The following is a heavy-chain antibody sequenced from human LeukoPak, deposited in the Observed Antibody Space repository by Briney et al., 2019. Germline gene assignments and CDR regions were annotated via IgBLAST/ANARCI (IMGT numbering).Heavy chain of an antibody. CDR2: ISSSSSYI. Sequence: GGSLRLSCAASGFTFSSYSINWVRQAPGKGLEWVSSISSSSSYIYYADSVKGRFTISRDNSKNTLYLQMNSLRAEDTAVYYCAKVSSGWLQYGYFDYWGQGTLVTVSS. CDR1: GFTFSSYS. V-gene: IGHV3-21*04. J-gene: IGHJ4*02. CDR3: AKVSSGWLQYGYFDY. D-gene: IGHD5-24*01.